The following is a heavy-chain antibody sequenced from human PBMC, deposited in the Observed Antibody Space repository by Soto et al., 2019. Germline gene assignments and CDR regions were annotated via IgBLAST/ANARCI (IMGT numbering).Heavy chain of an antibody. CDR1: GFSLSTRGVG. J-gene: IGHJ4*02. V-gene: IGHV2-5*02. Sequence: QITLKESGPTLVKPTQTLTLTCTFSGFSLSTRGVGVGWIRQPPGKALEWLALIYWDADKRYRPSLKSRLTITQDTSKHHVGLTMTNMDPVDTATYYCAHTGDTRDFDYWGQGTLVTVSS. CDR2: IYWDADK. CDR3: AHTGDTRDFDY.